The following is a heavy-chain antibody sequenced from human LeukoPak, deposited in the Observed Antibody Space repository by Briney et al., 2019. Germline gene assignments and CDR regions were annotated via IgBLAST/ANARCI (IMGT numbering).Heavy chain of an antibody. CDR3: AKLGSSWYDSYFDY. J-gene: IGHJ4*02. V-gene: IGHV3-23*01. CDR2: ISGSGGST. Sequence: PGGSLRLSCAASGFTFSSYAMSWVRQAPGKGLEWVSAISGSGGSTYYADSVKGRFTISRDNPKNTLYLQMNSLRAEDTAVYYCAKLGSSWYDSYFDYWGQGTLVTVSS. CDR1: GFTFSSYA. D-gene: IGHD6-13*01.